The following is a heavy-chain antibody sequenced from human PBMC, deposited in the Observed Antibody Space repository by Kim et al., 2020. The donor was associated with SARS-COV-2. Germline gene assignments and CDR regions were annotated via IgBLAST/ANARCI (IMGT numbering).Heavy chain of an antibody. CDR2: INHSGST. V-gene: IGHV4-34*01. D-gene: IGHD3-10*01. J-gene: IGHJ6*02. CDR3: ARVRGVTVLLGYYYYGMDV. CDR1: GGSFSGYY. Sequence: SETLSLTCAVYGGSFSGYYWSWIRQPPGKGLEWIGEINHSGSTNYNPSIKSRVTISVDTSKNQFSLKLSSVTAADTAVYYCARVRGVTVLLGYYYYGMDVWGQGPTVTVSS.